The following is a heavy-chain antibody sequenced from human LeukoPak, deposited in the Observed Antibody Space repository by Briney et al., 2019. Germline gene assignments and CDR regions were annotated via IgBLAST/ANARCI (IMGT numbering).Heavy chain of an antibody. D-gene: IGHD6-13*01. CDR2: IYHSGST. CDR1: GGSISSYY. CDR3: ASARAAARPNYYYYGMDV. V-gene: IGHV4-59*01. Sequence: SETLSLTCTVSGGSISSYYWSWIRQPPGKGLEWIGYIYHSGSTNYNPSPKSRVTISVDTSKNQFSLKLSSVTAADTAVYYCASARAAARPNYYYYGMDVWGQGTTVTVSS. J-gene: IGHJ6*02.